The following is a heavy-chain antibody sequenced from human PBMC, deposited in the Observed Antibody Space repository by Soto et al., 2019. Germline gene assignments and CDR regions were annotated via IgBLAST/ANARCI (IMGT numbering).Heavy chain of an antibody. CDR3: ARGDCSGGSCYPYYYYCGMDV. CDR2: INSDGSRT. V-gene: IGHV3-74*01. D-gene: IGHD2-15*01. J-gene: IGHJ6*02. Sequence: GSLRLSCAASGXTFSSYCMHWVRQAPGKGLVLVSRINSDGSRTSYADSVKGRFTISRDNAKNTLYLQMNILRAEDTALYYCARGDCSGGSCYPYYYYCGMDVWGQGTTVTVSS. CDR1: GXTFSSYC.